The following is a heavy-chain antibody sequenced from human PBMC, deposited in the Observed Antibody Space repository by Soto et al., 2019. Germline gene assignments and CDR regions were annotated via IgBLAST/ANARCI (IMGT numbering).Heavy chain of an antibody. D-gene: IGHD3-16*01. J-gene: IGHJ6*02. CDR1: GFTFRNYA. Sequence: QVQLVESGGGVVQPGRSLTLSCAASGFTFRNYAMHWVRQAPGKGLEWVATMSYDGDNKYYTDSVKGPFTISRDNSKNTLYLQMNSLRPEDTAVYYCARPWGQLSTYYYGMDTWGQGTTVTVSS. CDR2: MSYDGDNK. V-gene: IGHV3-30-3*01. CDR3: ARPWGQLSTYYYGMDT.